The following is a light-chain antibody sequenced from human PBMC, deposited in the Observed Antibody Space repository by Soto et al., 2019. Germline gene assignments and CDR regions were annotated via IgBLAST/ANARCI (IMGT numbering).Light chain of an antibody. J-gene: IGKJ2*01. Sequence: DIQMTQSPSSLSVSVGDRITITCRASQSIPNYLNWYQQKPGKAPKLLFYAASSLQSGVPSRFSGNGSGTDFTLTISSLQPEDFATYYCQQSDSYPYTFGQGTKLEIK. CDR2: AAS. CDR1: QSIPNY. CDR3: QQSDSYPYT. V-gene: IGKV1-39*01.